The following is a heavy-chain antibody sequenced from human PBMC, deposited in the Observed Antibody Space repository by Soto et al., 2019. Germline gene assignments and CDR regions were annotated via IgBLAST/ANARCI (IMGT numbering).Heavy chain of an antibody. Sequence: GASVKVSCKASGYTFTSYGISWVRQAPGQGLEWMGWISAYNGNTNYAQKLQGRVTMTTDTSTSTAYMELRSLRSDDTAVYYCARDIDIVVVPAANLFDYWGQGTLVTVSS. CDR3: ARDIDIVVVPAANLFDY. CDR1: GYTFTSYG. J-gene: IGHJ4*02. V-gene: IGHV1-18*01. CDR2: ISAYNGNT. D-gene: IGHD2-2*01.